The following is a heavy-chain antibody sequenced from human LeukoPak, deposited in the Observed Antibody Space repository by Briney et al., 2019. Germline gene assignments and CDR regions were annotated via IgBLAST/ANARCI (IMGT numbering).Heavy chain of an antibody. D-gene: IGHD3-22*01. J-gene: IGHJ4*02. CDR3: ARKDYYDSPFDY. Sequence: GGSLRLSCAASGFTFSSYSMNWVRQAPGKGLEWVSYISSSGSTIYYADSVKGRFTISRDNAKNSLYLQMNSLRAEDTAVYYCARKDYYDSPFDYWGQGTLVTVSS. CDR2: ISSSGSTI. CDR1: GFTFSSYS. V-gene: IGHV3-48*04.